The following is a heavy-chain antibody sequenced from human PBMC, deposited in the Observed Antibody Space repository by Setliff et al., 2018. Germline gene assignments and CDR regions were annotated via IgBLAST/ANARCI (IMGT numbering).Heavy chain of an antibody. Sequence: GGSLRLSCAASGFTLSGSAVHWVRQASGKGLEWVAVIWDDGVKKYHADSVKGRFTISRDNSKNTLYLQMNSLRPEDTAVYYCARTCSGSGCYAGLESWGQGTPVTVSS. J-gene: IGHJ4*02. D-gene: IGHD2-15*01. CDR2: IWDDGVKK. CDR3: ARTCSGSGCYAGLES. CDR1: GFTLSGSA. V-gene: IGHV3-30-3*01.